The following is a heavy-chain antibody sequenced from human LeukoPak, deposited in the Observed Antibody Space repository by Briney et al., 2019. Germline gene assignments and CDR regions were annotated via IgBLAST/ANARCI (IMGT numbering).Heavy chain of an antibody. V-gene: IGHV3-30*18. Sequence: GGSLRLSCAASGFTFSSYGMHWVRQAPGKGLEWVAVISYDGSNKYYADSVKGRFTISRDNSKNTLYLQMNSLRAEDTAVYYCAKDRSDYYDSSGPEWFDPWGQGTLVTVSS. CDR3: AKDRSDYYDSSGPEWFDP. J-gene: IGHJ5*02. D-gene: IGHD3-22*01. CDR1: GFTFSSYG. CDR2: ISYDGSNK.